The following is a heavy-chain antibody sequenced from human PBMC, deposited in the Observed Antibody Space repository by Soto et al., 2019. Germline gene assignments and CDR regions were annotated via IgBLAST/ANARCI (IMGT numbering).Heavy chain of an antibody. CDR1: GYSFTSYW. CDR3: ARRGEAASYYYGMDV. V-gene: IGHV5-51*01. CDR2: IYPGDSDT. J-gene: IGHJ6*02. Sequence: PGESLKISCKGSGYSFTSYWIGWVRQMPGKGLEWMWIIYPGDSDTRYSPSFQGQVTISADKSISTAYPQWSSLKASDTAMYYCARRGEAASYYYGMDVWGQGTTVTVSS. D-gene: IGHD6-13*01.